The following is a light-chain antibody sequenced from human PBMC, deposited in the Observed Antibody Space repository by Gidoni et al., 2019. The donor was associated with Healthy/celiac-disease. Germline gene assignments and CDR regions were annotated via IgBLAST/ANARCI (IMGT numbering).Light chain of an antibody. CDR2: DAS. Sequence: DIHMTQSPSSLSASVGDRVTITCQASQDISNYLNWYQQKPGKAPKLLIYDASNLETGVPSRFSGSGSGTDFTFTISSLQPEDIATYYCQQYDNLPPGFGGGTKVEIK. V-gene: IGKV1-33*01. CDR1: QDISNY. J-gene: IGKJ4*01. CDR3: QQYDNLPPG.